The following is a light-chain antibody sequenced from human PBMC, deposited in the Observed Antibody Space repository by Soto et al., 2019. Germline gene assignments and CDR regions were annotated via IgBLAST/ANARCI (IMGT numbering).Light chain of an antibody. CDR1: SSDVGGFKY. CDR3: SSYTSRTTLV. J-gene: IGLJ2*01. CDR2: DVS. Sequence: QSALTQPASVSGSPGQSITISCTGTSSDVGGFKYVAWYQQHPGKAPKVIIYDVSNRPSGVSNRFSGSKSGNTAALTISGLQAEDEADYYCSSYTSRTTLVFGGGTKVTVL. V-gene: IGLV2-14*03.